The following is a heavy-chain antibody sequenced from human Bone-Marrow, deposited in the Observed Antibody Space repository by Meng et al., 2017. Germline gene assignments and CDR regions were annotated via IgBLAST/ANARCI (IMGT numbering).Heavy chain of an antibody. D-gene: IGHD2-2*01. CDR3: ATLLVVSGDDY. CDR2: IKQDGSEK. J-gene: IGHJ4*02. Sequence: GGSLRLSCAASGFSFSSYWMSWVRQAPGKGLEWMAKIKQDGSEKYYVDSVKGRFTISRDNAKNSLYLQMNSLRAEDTTVYYCATLLVVSGDDYWGQGTLVTVSS. CDR1: GFSFSSYW. V-gene: IGHV3-7*01.